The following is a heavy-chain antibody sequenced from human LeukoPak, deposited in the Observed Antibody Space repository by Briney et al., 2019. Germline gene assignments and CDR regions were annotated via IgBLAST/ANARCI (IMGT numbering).Heavy chain of an antibody. J-gene: IGHJ4*02. CDR2: INSNSGAR. Sequence: ASVKVSCKASGYTFSGYYMHWVRQATGQGLDSIGWINSNSGARNYAPKFQGRVTFSRDNSISTAYMELSSLRSDDTAIYYCARGRGGATTGFDHWGQGTLVTVSS. D-gene: IGHD1-26*01. CDR3: ARGRGGATTGFDH. V-gene: IGHV1-2*02. CDR1: GYTFSGYY.